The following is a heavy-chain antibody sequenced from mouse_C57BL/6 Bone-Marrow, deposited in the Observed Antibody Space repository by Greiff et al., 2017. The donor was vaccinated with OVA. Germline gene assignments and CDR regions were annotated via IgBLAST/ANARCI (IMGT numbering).Heavy chain of an antibody. V-gene: IGHV5-9-1*02. CDR3: TRLLDAMDY. Sequence: EVKLVESGAGLVKPGGSLKLSCAASGFTFSSYAMSWVRQTPEKRLEWVAYISSGGDYIYYADTVKGRFTISRDNARNTLYLLMSSLKSEDTAMYYCTRLLDAMDYWGQGTSVTVSS. CDR1: GFTFSSYA. CDR2: ISSGGDYI. D-gene: IGHD2-1*01. J-gene: IGHJ4*01.